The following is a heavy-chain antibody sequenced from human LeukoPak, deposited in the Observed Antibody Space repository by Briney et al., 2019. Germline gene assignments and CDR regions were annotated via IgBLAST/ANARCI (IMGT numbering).Heavy chain of an antibody. CDR3: ARGQWFRAF. Sequence: SETLSLTCAVYGGSFSGYYWSWIRQPPGKGLEWIGEIHYSGSATYNPSLKSRVTISVDTSKNQFSLKMNSVTAADTAVYYCARGQWFRAFWSRGTPVTVSS. CDR2: IHYSGSA. CDR1: GGSFSGYY. V-gene: IGHV4-34*01. J-gene: IGHJ4*02. D-gene: IGHD3-10*01.